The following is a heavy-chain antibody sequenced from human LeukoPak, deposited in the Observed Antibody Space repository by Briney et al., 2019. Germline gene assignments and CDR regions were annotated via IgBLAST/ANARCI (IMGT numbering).Heavy chain of an antibody. D-gene: IGHD5-12*01. CDR2: ISGSGGST. J-gene: IGHJ4*02. V-gene: IGHV3-23*01. CDR1: GFTFSSYA. Sequence: GGSLRLSCAASGFTFSSYAMSWVRQAPGKGLEWVSAISGSGGSTYYADSVKGRFTISRDNSKNTLYLQMNSLRAEDTAVYCCAKDHRYSGYGLFDYWGQGTLVTVSS. CDR3: AKDHRYSGYGLFDY.